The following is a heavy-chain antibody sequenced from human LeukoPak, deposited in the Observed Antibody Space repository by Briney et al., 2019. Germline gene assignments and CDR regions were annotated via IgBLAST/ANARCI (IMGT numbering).Heavy chain of an antibody. CDR2: ISSFSNFR. Sequence: GGSLRLSCAASGFTFSSYSMNWVRQAPGKGLEWISYISSFSNFRSYADSVKGRFTISRDNAKNSLYLQVNSLRAEDTAVYYCARPTIAAAGNFEYWGQGTLVTASS. V-gene: IGHV3-21*05. D-gene: IGHD6-13*01. CDR1: GFTFSSYS. J-gene: IGHJ4*02. CDR3: ARPTIAAAGNFEY.